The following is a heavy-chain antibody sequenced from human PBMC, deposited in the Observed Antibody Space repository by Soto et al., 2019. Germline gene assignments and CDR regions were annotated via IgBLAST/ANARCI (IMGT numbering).Heavy chain of an antibody. CDR3: TKGTSSWSRAVFDY. V-gene: IGHV3-23*01. D-gene: IGHD6-13*01. CDR1: GFSFSSYA. J-gene: IGHJ4*02. CDR2: ISGSGGST. Sequence: GGSLRLSCAASGFSFSSYAMTWVRQAPGKGLEWVSSISGSGGSTYYADSVKGRFTISGDNSKNTLYLQVNSLRAEDTAIYYCTKGTSSWSRAVFDYWGQGTLVTVSS.